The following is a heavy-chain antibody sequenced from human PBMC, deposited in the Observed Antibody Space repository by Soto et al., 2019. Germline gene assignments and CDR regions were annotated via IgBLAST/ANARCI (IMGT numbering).Heavy chain of an antibody. J-gene: IGHJ5*02. D-gene: IGHD1-26*01. CDR1: GGTFSSYA. CDR2: IIPIFGTA. Sequence: SVKVSCKASGGTFSSYAISWVRQAPGQGLEWMGGIIPIFGTANYAQKFQGRVTITADESTSTAYMELSSLRSEDTAVYYCARTRVGATTTGWFDPWGRGTLVTVS. V-gene: IGHV1-69*13. CDR3: ARTRVGATTTGWFDP.